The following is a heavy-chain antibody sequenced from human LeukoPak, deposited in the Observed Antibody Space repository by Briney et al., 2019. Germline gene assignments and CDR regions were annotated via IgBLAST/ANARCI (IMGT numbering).Heavy chain of an antibody. Sequence: GGSLRLSCAASGFTFDDYAMHWVRQAPGKGLEWVSGISWNSGSIGYADSVKGRFTISRDNAKNSLYLQMNSLRAEDTALYYCAKDIGFDYGGNSAAFDIWGQGTTVTVSS. V-gene: IGHV3-9*01. J-gene: IGHJ3*02. CDR3: AKDIGFDYGGNSAAFDI. D-gene: IGHD4-23*01. CDR1: GFTFDDYA. CDR2: ISWNSGSI.